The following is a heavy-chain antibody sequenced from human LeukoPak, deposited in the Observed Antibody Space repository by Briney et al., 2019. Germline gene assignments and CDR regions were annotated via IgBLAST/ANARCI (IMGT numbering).Heavy chain of an antibody. CDR1: GFTFSSYI. CDR2: ISSSSSYI. Sequence: GRSLRLSGAASGFTFSSYIMNWVRQAPGKGLESVSSISSSSSYIYYADSVKGRFTISRDNAKNSLYLQMNSLRAEDTAVYYCARDRRSDNYFDYWGQGTLVTVSS. V-gene: IGHV3-21*01. J-gene: IGHJ4*02. CDR3: ARDRRSDNYFDY.